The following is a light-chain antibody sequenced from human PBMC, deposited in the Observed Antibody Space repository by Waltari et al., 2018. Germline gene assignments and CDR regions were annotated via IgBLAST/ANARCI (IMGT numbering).Light chain of an antibody. J-gene: IGLJ3*02. CDR1: SRNIGVHYH. CDR3: QSYDSSLSAVV. Sequence: QSVLTDPPSVSGATGHRVTIPFTSGSRNIGVHYHVQWYPQLPGKAPKLLIYGNSNRPSGVPDRFSGSKSGTSASLAITGLQTKDEAVYYCQSYDSSLSAVVFGGGTKLTVL. CDR2: GNS. V-gene: IGLV1-40*01.